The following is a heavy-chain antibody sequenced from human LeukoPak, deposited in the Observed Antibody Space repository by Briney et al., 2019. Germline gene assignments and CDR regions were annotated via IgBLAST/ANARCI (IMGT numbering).Heavy chain of an antibody. V-gene: IGHV3-30-3*01. CDR3: AAGYSSGWYFY. J-gene: IGHJ4*02. CDR1: GFTFSSYA. Sequence: PGRSLRLSCAASGFTFSSYAMHWVRQAPGKGLEWVAVISYDGSNKYYADSVKGRFTISRDNSKNTLYLQMNSLRAEDTAVYYCAAGYSSGWYFYWGQGTLVTVSS. CDR2: ISYDGSNK. D-gene: IGHD6-19*01.